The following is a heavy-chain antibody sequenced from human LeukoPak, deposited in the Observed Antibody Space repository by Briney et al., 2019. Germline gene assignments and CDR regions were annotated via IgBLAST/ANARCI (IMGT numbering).Heavy chain of an antibody. CDR2: IYYSGST. D-gene: IGHD1-26*01. V-gene: IGHV4-39*01. J-gene: IGHJ6*04. CDR3: ARVGVGYV. CDR1: GGSISSSSYY. Sequence: SETLSLTCTVSGGSISSSSYYWGWIRQPPGKGLEWIGSIYYSGSTYYNPSLKSRVTISVDTSKNQFSLKLSSVTAADTAVYYCARVGVGYVWGKGTTVTISS.